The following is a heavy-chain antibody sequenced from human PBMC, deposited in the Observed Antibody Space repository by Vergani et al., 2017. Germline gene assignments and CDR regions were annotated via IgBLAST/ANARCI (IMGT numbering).Heavy chain of an antibody. CDR3: EKDNDYDADGPFDL. J-gene: IGHJ2*01. Sequence: VEAGGGLVQPGGSLRLSCTASGITFQAFAFHWVRQVSGRGLEWVSGIDRNYGVKNGNSFEGRFSISRDNAKKAVFLQMHNLRHEDTALYFCEKDNDYDADGPFDLWGRGTLVTVSS. CDR1: GITFQAFA. CDR2: IDRNYGVK. V-gene: IGHV3-9*01. D-gene: IGHD3-16*01.